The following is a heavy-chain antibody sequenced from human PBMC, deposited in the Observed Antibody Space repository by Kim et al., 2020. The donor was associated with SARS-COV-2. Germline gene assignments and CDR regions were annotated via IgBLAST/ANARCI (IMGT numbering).Heavy chain of an antibody. Sequence: GGSLRLSCAASGFTFSSYAMSWVRQAPGKGLEWVSAISGSGGSTYYADSVKGRFTISRDNSKNTLYLQMNSLRAEDTAVYYCAPRWYSSGYQSGLGYWGQGTLVTVSS. D-gene: IGHD3-22*01. J-gene: IGHJ4*02. V-gene: IGHV3-23*01. CDR3: APRWYSSGYQSGLGY. CDR1: GFTFSSYA. CDR2: ISGSGGST.